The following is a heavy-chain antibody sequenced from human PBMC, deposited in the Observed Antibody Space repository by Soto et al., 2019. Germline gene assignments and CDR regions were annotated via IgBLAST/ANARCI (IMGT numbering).Heavy chain of an antibody. Sequence: QVQLQESGPGLVKPSGTLSLSCAVSGGSVSNNNWWSWVRQSPGNGLEWIGEIHHSGGTSYNPSLGNRATLSVDKSKNELSLRLNYVPAADTAAYYCTKNSASALDYWGLGLLVTVSS. CDR2: IHHSGGT. V-gene: IGHV4-4*02. D-gene: IGHD1-26*01. J-gene: IGHJ4*02. CDR3: TKNSASALDY. CDR1: GGSVSNNNW.